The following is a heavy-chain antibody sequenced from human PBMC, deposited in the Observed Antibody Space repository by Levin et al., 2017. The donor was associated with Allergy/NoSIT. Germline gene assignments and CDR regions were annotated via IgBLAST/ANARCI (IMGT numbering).Heavy chain of an antibody. CDR1: GGTFSSYA. Sequence: ASVKVSCKASGGTFSSYAISWVRQAPGQGLEWMGGIIPIFGTANYAQKFQGRVTITADESTSTAYMERSSLRSEDTAVYYCARDGPYCSGGSCLDAFDIWGQGTMVTVSS. J-gene: IGHJ3*02. CDR2: IIPIFGTA. V-gene: IGHV1-69*13. D-gene: IGHD2-15*01. CDR3: ARDGPYCSGGSCLDAFDI.